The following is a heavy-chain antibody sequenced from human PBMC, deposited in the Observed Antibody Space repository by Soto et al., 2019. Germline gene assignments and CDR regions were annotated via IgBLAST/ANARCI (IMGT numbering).Heavy chain of an antibody. CDR2: ISSNGGTT. V-gene: IGHV3-64*01. CDR1: GFTFSSYS. CDR3: GGYSGDGIWS. J-gene: IGHJ5*02. Sequence: EVQLVESGGGLVQPGGSLRLSCAASGFTFSSYSMHWVRQAPGKGLEYVSAISSNGGTTSYANSVKGRFTISRDNSKNMLYLQRCSLRAEDMAVYYCGGYSGDGIWSWGQGTLVTVSS. D-gene: IGHD1-26*01.